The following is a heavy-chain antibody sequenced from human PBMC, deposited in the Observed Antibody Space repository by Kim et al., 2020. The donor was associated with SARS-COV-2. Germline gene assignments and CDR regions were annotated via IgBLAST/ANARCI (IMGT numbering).Heavy chain of an antibody. Sequence: GGSLRLSCAASGFTVSSNYMSWVRQAPGKGLEWVSVIYSGGSTYYADSVKGRFTISRDNSKNTLYLQMNSLRAEDTAGYYCARDTGWFGELYGMDVWGQGTTVTLSS. D-gene: IGHD3-10*01. CDR3: ARDTGWFGELYGMDV. CDR2: IYSGGST. J-gene: IGHJ6*02. V-gene: IGHV3-66*02. CDR1: GFTVSSNY.